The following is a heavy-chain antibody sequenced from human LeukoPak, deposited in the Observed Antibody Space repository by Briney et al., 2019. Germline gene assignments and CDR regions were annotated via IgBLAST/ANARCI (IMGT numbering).Heavy chain of an antibody. CDR3: ARVIVDDV. V-gene: IGHV4-4*07. J-gene: IGHJ6*04. D-gene: IGHD2-15*01. Sequence: PETLSLTCTVSGGSISTDYWSWIRQPAGQGLEWIGRISSSGRTNYNPALKSRVTMSVDTSKNQFSLKLISVTAADTAVYYCARVIVDDVWGKGTTVTVSS. CDR2: ISSSGRT. CDR1: GGSISTDY.